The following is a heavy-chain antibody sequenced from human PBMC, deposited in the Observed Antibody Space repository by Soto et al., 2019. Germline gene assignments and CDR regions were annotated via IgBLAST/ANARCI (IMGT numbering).Heavy chain of an antibody. D-gene: IGHD6-6*01. CDR1: GGIFSSYA. J-gene: IGHJ4*02. V-gene: IGHV1-69*01. Sequence: QVQLVQSGAEVKKPGSSVKVSCKASGGIFSSYAISCLRQAPGQGLEWMGAVIPILGQAYYAQDLQDRVSITADESTRTTYMELSSLRSEDTAVYFCARGGGIGAPPGTDYWGQGTLVTVSS. CDR3: ARGGGIGAPPGTDY. CDR2: VIPILGQA.